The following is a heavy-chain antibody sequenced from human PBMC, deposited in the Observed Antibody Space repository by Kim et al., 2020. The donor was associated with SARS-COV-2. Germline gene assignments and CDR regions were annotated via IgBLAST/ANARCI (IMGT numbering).Heavy chain of an antibody. D-gene: IGHD5-12*01. CDR1: GFTFSSYA. V-gene: IGHV3-23*03. J-gene: IGHJ6*02. Sequence: GGSLRLSCAASGFTFSSYAMSWVRQAPGKGLEWVSLIYSGGSSTYYADSVKGRFTISRDNSKNTLYLQMNSLRAEDTAVYYCAKDSGYDFSDYGMDVWGQGTTVTVSS. CDR2: IYSGGSST. CDR3: AKDSGYDFSDYGMDV.